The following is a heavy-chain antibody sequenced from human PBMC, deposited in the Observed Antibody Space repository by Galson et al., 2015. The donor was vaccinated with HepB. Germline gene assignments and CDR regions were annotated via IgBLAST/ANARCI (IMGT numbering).Heavy chain of an antibody. D-gene: IGHD2-21*01. CDR3: ARELCYGDCYYMASLDY. CDR2: ISYDGNNK. CDR1: TFTFSTFA. V-gene: IGHV3-30-3*01. Sequence: SLRLSCAASTFTFSTFAMHWVRQAPGKGLEWVAVISYDGNNKYYADSVRGRFTISRDNSKNTLYLQMNSLRVEDTAVFYCARELCYGDCYYMASLDYWGQGTLVTVSS. J-gene: IGHJ4*02.